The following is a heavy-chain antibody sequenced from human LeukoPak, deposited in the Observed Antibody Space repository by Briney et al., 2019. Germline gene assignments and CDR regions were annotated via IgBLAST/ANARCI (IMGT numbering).Heavy chain of an antibody. CDR2: IYPGDSQT. D-gene: IGHD4-23*01. V-gene: IGHV5-51*01. CDR1: GYTFNIYW. CDR3: ARYNYGANLVGDAFDI. Sequence: GESLKISCKGSGYTFNIYWIGWVPQMPGRGLEWMGIIYPGDSQTRYSPSFQGQVTMSADKSTSTAYLQWSSLKASDTAMYYCARYNYGANLVGDAFDIWGQGTMVTVSS. J-gene: IGHJ3*02.